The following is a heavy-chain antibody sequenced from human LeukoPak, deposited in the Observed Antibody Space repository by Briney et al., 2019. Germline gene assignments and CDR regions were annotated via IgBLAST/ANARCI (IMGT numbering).Heavy chain of an antibody. J-gene: IGHJ6*04. CDR2: ISFNGRNQ. CDR1: GFTFSNFG. CDR3: ANGLASTDFSHYYGMDI. D-gene: IGHD5-12*01. V-gene: IGHV3-30*18. Sequence: GGSLRLSCAASGFTFSNFGIYWVRQAPGKGLEWVSFISFNGRNQYYAESVKGRFTMSRDNSRSTLYLQMNSLRREDTAIYYCANGLASTDFSHYYGMDIWGTGTTVTASS.